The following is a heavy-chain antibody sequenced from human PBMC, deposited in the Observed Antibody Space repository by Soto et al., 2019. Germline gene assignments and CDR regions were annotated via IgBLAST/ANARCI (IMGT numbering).Heavy chain of an antibody. J-gene: IGHJ4*02. V-gene: IGHV3-72*01. D-gene: IGHD1-26*01. CDR3: ARDTGGSYDF. CDR2: TRNKANSYSP. Sequence: GGSLRLSCAASGFTISDYYMDWVRQVPGKGLEWVGRTRNKANSYSPEYAPSVKGRFIISRHDLEDSMYLQMNSLKTEDTAVYYCARDTGGSYDFWGQGALVTVSS. CDR1: GFTISDYY.